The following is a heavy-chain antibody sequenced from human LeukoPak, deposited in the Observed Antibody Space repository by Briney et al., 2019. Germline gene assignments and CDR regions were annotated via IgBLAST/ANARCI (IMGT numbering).Heavy chain of an antibody. CDR1: GFTFSSYT. Sequence: GGSLRLSCAASGFTFSSYTMNWVRQAPGKGLEWVSSISSSSTYIYYADSVKGRFTISRDNARTSLYLQMNSLRAEDTAVYYCAREGCGGGSCYSMAFDYWGQGTLVTVS. CDR3: AREGCGGGSCYSMAFDY. CDR2: ISSSSTYI. J-gene: IGHJ4*02. V-gene: IGHV3-21*01. D-gene: IGHD2-15*01.